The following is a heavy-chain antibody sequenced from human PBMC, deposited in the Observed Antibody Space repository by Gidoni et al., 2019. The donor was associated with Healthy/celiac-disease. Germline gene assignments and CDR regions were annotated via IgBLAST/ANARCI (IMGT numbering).Heavy chain of an antibody. J-gene: IGHJ4*02. Sequence: EVQLVESGCGLVQPGWSLSLSCAASGFTFSSYAMSWVRQAPGKGLEWVSAISGSGGSTYYADSVKGRFTISRDNSKNTLYLQMNSLRAEDTAVYYCAKDSCSGGSCYSYFDYWGQGTLVTVSS. CDR1: GFTFSSYA. V-gene: IGHV3-23*04. CDR3: AKDSCSGGSCYSYFDY. CDR2: ISGSGGST. D-gene: IGHD2-15*01.